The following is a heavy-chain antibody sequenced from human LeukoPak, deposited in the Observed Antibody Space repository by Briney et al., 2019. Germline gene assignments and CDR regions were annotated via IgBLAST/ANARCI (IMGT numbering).Heavy chain of an antibody. CDR1: GGSISNYY. Sequence: SETLSLTCTVSGGSISNYYWSWIRQPPGKGLEWIGYLSYSGTTNYNPSLKSRVTISADTSKNQFSLRLSSVTAADTAVYYCARHYYYDGSALIDYWGQGTLVTVSS. V-gene: IGHV4-59*08. CDR3: ARHYYYDGSALIDY. D-gene: IGHD3-22*01. J-gene: IGHJ4*02. CDR2: LSYSGTT.